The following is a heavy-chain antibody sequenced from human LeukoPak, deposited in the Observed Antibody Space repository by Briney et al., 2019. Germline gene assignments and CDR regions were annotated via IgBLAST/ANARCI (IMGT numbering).Heavy chain of an antibody. CDR1: GFTFSSSW. V-gene: IGHV3-7*02. Sequence: GGSLRLSCAASGFTFSSSWMSWVRQAPGKGLEWVANINQDGSARYYVDSVKGRFTISRDNAKNSLYLQMNSLRAEDTAVYYCVKGQAGYSSGWYGAYWGQGTLVTVSS. D-gene: IGHD6-19*01. J-gene: IGHJ4*02. CDR3: VKGQAGYSSGWYGAY. CDR2: INQDGSAR.